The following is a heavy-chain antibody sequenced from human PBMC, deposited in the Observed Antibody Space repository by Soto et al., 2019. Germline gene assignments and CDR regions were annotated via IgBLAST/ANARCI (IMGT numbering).Heavy chain of an antibody. Sequence: PGGSLILSCAASGFTFDDYTMHWVRQAPGKGLEWVSLISWDGGSTYYADSVKGRFTISRDNSKNSLYLQMNSLRTEDTALYYCAKDRGQWLRDPNFDYWGQRTLVTVSS. CDR1: GFTFDDYT. CDR3: AKDRGQWLRDPNFDY. CDR2: ISWDGGST. D-gene: IGHD6-19*01. V-gene: IGHV3-43*01. J-gene: IGHJ4*02.